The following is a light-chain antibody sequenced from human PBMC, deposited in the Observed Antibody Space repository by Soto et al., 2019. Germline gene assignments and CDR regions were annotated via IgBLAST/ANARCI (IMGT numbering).Light chain of an antibody. J-gene: IGLJ2*01. Sequence: QSALTQPPSASGSPGQSVTISCTGTSSDVGGYNYVSWYQQHPGKAPKLMVYDVTKRPSGVSYRFSGSKSGNTASLTISGLQAEDEADYYCSSYTNRRTIIFGGGTKLTVL. CDR1: SSDVGGYNY. CDR3: SSYTNRRTII. CDR2: DVT. V-gene: IGLV2-14*01.